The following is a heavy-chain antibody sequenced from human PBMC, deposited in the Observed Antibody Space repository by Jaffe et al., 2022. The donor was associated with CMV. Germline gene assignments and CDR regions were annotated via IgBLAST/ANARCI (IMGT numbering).Heavy chain of an antibody. CDR2: IIPMFGLA. J-gene: IGHJ3*01. CDR1: GGTFSDSA. V-gene: IGHV1-69*09. CDR3: ATIDYATSGYYIYAFEF. Sequence: QVQLVQSGAEVKKPGSSVKVSCRASGGTFSDSAIIWVRQAPGQGLEWMGRIIPMFGLANYAQNFQGRVTITADKSTSTAYMELSSLRSEDTAVFYCATIDYATSGYYIYAFEFWGQGTMVTVSS. D-gene: IGHD3-22*01.